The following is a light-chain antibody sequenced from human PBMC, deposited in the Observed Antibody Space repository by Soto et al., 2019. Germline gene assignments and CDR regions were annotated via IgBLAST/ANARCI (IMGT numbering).Light chain of an antibody. CDR3: QQYGSSPEWT. Sequence: EIVLTQSPGTLSLSPGERATLSCRASQSVSSSYLAWYQQKPGQAPRLLIYGASSRATGIPDRFSGSGSGTDFTLPISRLEPEDCAVYYCQQYGSSPEWTFGQGTKVEIK. J-gene: IGKJ1*01. CDR1: QSVSSSY. V-gene: IGKV3-20*01. CDR2: GAS.